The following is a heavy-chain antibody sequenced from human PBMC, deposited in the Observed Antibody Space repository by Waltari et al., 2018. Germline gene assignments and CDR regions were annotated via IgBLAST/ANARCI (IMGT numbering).Heavy chain of an antibody. CDR2: FIPMFGTT. V-gene: IGHV1-69*12. J-gene: IGHJ6*03. CDR3: ARGTVYYYDSGSRYYMDV. Sequence: QVQLVQSGAEVKKSGSSVKVSCKASGGPLRFSAIAWLRQAPGQGLEWMGGFIPMFGTTQYAQRFQRRVTITADESTSTAFMELNSLTSEDTAVYYCARGTVYYYDSGSRYYMDVWGNGTTVTVSS. CDR1: GGPLRFSA. D-gene: IGHD3-10*01.